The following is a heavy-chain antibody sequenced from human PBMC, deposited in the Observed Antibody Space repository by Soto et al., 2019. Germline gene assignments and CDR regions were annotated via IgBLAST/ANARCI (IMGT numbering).Heavy chain of an antibody. J-gene: IGHJ4*02. CDR2: ISGSGGST. Sequence: GSLRLSCAASGFTFSSYAMSWVRQAPGKGLEWVSAISGSGGSTYYADSVKGRFTISRDNSKNTLYLQMNSLRAEDTAVYYCAKDKRPKTIIELEPNYWGQGTLVTVSS. V-gene: IGHV3-23*01. D-gene: IGHD1-1*01. CDR1: GFTFSSYA. CDR3: AKDKRPKTIIELEPNY.